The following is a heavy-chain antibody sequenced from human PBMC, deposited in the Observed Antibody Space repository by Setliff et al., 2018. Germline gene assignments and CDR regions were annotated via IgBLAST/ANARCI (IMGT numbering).Heavy chain of an antibody. V-gene: IGHV4-39*07. CDR1: GGSISSGDYY. J-gene: IGHJ4*02. CDR3: AGGRRYDYGWDFDY. Sequence: PSETLSLTCTVSGGSISSGDYYWSWIRQPPGKGLEWVGSISHSGSTYYNPSLRSRVTISLDTSKNQFSPKLTSVTAADTAVYYCAGGRRYDYGWDFDYWGQGTLVTVSS. D-gene: IGHD4-17*01. CDR2: ISHSGST.